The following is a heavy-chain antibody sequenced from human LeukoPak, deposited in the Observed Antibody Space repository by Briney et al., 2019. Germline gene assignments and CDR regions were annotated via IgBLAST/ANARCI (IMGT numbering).Heavy chain of an antibody. J-gene: IGHJ2*01. V-gene: IGHV4-39*01. Sequence: SETLSLTCTVSGDSITSSAFYCGWIRQPPGKGLEWIGNIFHGGNTHYNPSLKSRVSISVDRSKNQVSLNLSSVTAADTALYYCARRRYFDLWGRGTLVTVSS. CDR3: ARRRYFDL. CDR1: GDSITSSAFY. CDR2: IFHGGNT.